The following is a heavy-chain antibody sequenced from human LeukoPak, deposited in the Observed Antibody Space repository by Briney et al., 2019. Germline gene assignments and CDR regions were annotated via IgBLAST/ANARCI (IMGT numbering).Heavy chain of an antibody. D-gene: IGHD6-13*01. CDR2: INRDGGST. Sequence: GGSLRLSCEDSGFTFSTYWMHWVRQAPGKGLVWVSRINRDGGSTNYADSVKGRFTISRDNAKNALYLRMTSLRAEDTALYYCAREWAGPGSLFDYWGQGTLVTVSS. CDR3: AREWAGPGSLFDY. V-gene: IGHV3-74*01. J-gene: IGHJ4*02. CDR1: GFTFSTYW.